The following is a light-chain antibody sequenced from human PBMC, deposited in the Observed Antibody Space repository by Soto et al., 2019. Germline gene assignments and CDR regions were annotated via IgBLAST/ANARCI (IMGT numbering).Light chain of an antibody. CDR3: SSYAGSNNYV. V-gene: IGLV2-8*01. CDR1: SGDVGGYNY. CDR2: EVS. J-gene: IGLJ1*01. Sequence: ALTQPPSGTGVAGQGVPSSDTETSGDVGGYNYVSWYQQHPGKAPKLMIFEVSERPSGVPDRFSASKSGNTASLTVSGLQAEDEADYYCSSYAGSNNYVFGTGTKVTVL.